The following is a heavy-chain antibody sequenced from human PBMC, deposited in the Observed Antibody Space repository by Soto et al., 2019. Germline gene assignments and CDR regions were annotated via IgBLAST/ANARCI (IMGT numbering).Heavy chain of an antibody. CDR1: GYTFTSYY. J-gene: IGHJ4*02. V-gene: IGHV1-46*01. CDR3: ARENRGYVEECPHFDY. CDR2: INPSGGST. Sequence: ASVKVSCKASGYTFTSYYMHWVRQAPGQGLEWMGIINPSGGSTSYAQKFQGRVTMTRDTSTSTVYMELSSLRSEDTAVYYCARENRGYVEECPHFDYWGQGTLVTVSS. D-gene: IGHD2-15*01.